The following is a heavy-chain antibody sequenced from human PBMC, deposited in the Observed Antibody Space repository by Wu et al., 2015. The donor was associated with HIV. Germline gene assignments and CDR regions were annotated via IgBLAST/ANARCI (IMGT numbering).Heavy chain of an antibody. Sequence: QVQLVQSGAEMKKSGSSVKVSCKASGPSFDNFPINWVRQAPGQGLEWMGGIIPLFSTPNYAQKFQGRVTITTDETTSTAYMELSSLRSEDTAVYYCARWSTLNYYDSTGYLNWGQGTLVTVSS. CDR2: IIPLFSTP. D-gene: IGHD3-22*01. CDR1: GPSFDNFP. CDR3: ARWSTLNYYDSTGYLN. V-gene: IGHV1-69*05. J-gene: IGHJ4*02.